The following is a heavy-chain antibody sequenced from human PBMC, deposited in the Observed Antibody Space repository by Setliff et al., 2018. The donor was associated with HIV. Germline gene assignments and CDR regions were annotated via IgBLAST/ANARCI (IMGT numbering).Heavy chain of an antibody. Sequence: SETLSLTCTVSGASISSGGYYWSWIRQHPVKGLEWIGYLYYTGTTFYNPSLESRLIISLDTPKNQFSLRLTAVTAADTAVYYCARLGPRTVAADADFDSWGQGALVTVSS. CDR2: LYYTGTT. CDR1: GASISSGGYY. D-gene: IGHD2-15*01. V-gene: IGHV4-31*03. CDR3: ARLGPRTVAADADFDS. J-gene: IGHJ4*02.